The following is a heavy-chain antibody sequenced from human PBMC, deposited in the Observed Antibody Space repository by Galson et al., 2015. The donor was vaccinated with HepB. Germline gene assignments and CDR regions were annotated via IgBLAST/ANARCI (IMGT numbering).Heavy chain of an antibody. CDR2: IKQDGSEK. D-gene: IGHD3-10*01. J-gene: IGHJ4*02. CDR1: GSTFSSYW. Sequence: SLRLSCAASGSTFSSYWMSWVRQAPGKGLEWVANIKQDGSEKYYVDSVRGRFTISRDNAKNSLYLQMNSLRAEDTAVYYCARGLLLWSKEVLDYWGQGTLVTVSS. CDR3: ARGLLLWSKEVLDY. V-gene: IGHV3-7*04.